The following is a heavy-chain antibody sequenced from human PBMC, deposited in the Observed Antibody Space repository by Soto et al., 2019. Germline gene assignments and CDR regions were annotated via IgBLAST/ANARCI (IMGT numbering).Heavy chain of an antibody. J-gene: IGHJ4*02. CDR2: IHYSGTT. CDR3: AAGEASSRNLAPYYLDF. Sequence: SETLSLTXTVSGGSMRNYFWTWIRQPPGKGLEWIGYIHYSGTTSFFPSYNPSLRSRVTISEDTSKNQFSLKLLSVTTADTAVYFCAAGEASSRNLAPYYLDFWGQGTLVTVSS. V-gene: IGHV4-59*01. CDR1: GGSMRNYF. D-gene: IGHD6-13*01.